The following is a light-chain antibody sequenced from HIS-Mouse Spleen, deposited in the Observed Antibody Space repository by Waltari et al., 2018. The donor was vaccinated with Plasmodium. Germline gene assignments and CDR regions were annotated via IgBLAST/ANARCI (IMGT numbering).Light chain of an antibody. CDR3: EQYNSYSWT. CDR1: QSISSW. CDR2: KAS. J-gene: IGKJ1*01. V-gene: IGKV1-5*03. Sequence: DIQMTPSPSPLSASVGDRVTITCRASQSISSWLAWYQQKPGKVPKLLIYKASSLESVIPSRFSGSGSGTEFTLTISSLQPDDFATYYCEQYNSYSWTFGQGTKVEIK.